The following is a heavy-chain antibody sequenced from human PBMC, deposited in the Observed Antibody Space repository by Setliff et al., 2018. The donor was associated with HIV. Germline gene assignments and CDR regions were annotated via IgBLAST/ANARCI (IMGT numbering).Heavy chain of an antibody. CDR3: VRGYYYDKTGYGTFDI. CDR1: GYTFTSYG. J-gene: IGHJ3*02. D-gene: IGHD3-22*01. Sequence: ASVKVSCKASGYTFTSYGMNWVRQAPGQGLEWMGWMSAYSGDTKYAQKIQGRVNMTRDTSTDTAYVELRSLRFDDTALYYCVRGYYYDKTGYGTFDIWGQGTVVTVS. V-gene: IGHV1-18*01. CDR2: MSAYSGDT.